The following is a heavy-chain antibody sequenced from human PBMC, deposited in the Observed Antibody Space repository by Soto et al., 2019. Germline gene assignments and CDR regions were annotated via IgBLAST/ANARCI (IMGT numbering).Heavy chain of an antibody. Sequence: PSQSRSVTFAVSGDEISWNRAAWEWIKKSPSRGLEWLGRTYYRSKWYNDYAVSVKSRITINPDTSKNQFSLQLNSVTPEDTAVYYCARGLSYYYDSSGYFAFDIWGQGTMVTVSS. CDR1: GDEISWNRAA. V-gene: IGHV6-1*01. CDR3: ARGLSYYYDSSGYFAFDI. D-gene: IGHD3-22*01. CDR2: TYYRSKWYN. J-gene: IGHJ3*02.